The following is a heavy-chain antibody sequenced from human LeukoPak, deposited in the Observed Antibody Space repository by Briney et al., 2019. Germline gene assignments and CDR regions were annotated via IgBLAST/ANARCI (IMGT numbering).Heavy chain of an antibody. CDR3: SREGTTAPAGTAQDY. V-gene: IGHV3-73*01. CDR2: VRGKPHSSAT. J-gene: IGHJ4*02. Sequence: GGSLRLSCVASGFGFSASAIHWVRQASGRGLEWVGRVRGKPHSSATSYGASVQGRFTISRDNSKNTAYLQMNSLKIEDTAVYYCSREGTTAPAGTAQDYWGQGTLVIVSS. D-gene: IGHD4-11*01. CDR1: GFGFSASA.